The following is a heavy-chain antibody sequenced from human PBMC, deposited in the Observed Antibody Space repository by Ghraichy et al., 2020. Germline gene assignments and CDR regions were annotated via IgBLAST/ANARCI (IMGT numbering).Heavy chain of an antibody. Sequence: TLSLTCAVSGCSISSGCYSWSWIRQPPGKGLEWIGYLYHSGSTYYNPSLKSRVTISVNRSKNQFPLKLSSVTAAETAVYYCARAPGYGDNWYVDLWCRGTLVTFSS. CDR3: ARAPGYGDNWYVDL. D-gene: IGHD4-17*01. CDR1: GCSISSGCYS. J-gene: IGHJ2*01. CDR2: LYHSGST. V-gene: IGHV4-30-2*01.